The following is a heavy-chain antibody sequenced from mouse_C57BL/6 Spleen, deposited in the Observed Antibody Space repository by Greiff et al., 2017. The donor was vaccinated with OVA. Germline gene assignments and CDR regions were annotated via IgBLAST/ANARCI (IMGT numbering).Heavy chain of an antibody. J-gene: IGHJ1*03. CDR1: GFTFSDYG. CDR2: ISSGSSTI. Sequence: EVKVEESGGGLVKPGGSLKLSCAASGFTFSDYGMHWVRQAPEKGLEWVAYISSGSSTIYYADTVKGRFTISRDNAKNTLFLQMTSLRSEDTAMYYCAIGDYSNYGGYFDVWGTGTTVTVSA. CDR3: AIGDYSNYGGYFDV. V-gene: IGHV5-17*01. D-gene: IGHD2-5*01.